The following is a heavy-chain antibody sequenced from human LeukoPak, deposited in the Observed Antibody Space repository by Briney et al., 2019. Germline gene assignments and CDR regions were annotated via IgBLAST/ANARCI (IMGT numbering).Heavy chain of an antibody. J-gene: IGHJ4*02. CDR2: ISYDGSNK. Sequence: GRSLRLSCAASGFTFSSYGMHWVRQAPGKGLEWVAVISYDGSNKYYADSVKGRFTISRDNSKNTLYLQMNSLRAEDTAVYYCAKSQRRLALDYWGQGTLVTVSS. D-gene: IGHD6-19*01. CDR1: GFTFSSYG. CDR3: AKSQRRLALDY. V-gene: IGHV3-30*18.